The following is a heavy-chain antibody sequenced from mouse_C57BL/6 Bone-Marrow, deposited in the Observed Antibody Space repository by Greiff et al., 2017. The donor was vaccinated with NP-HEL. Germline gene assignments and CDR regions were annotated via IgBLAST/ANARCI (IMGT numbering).Heavy chain of an antibody. CDR2: IYPGSGST. J-gene: IGHJ4*01. D-gene: IGHD4-1*02. CDR1: GYTFTSYC. V-gene: IGHV1-55*01. Sequence: QVQLQQPGAELVKPGASVKMSCKASGYTFTSYCITWVKQRPGQGLEWIGDIYPGSGSTNYNEKFKSKATLTVDTSSSTASLQLSSLTSEDAAVYYCAREGANWDDYAMDYRGQGTSVTVSS. CDR3: AREGANWDDYAMDY.